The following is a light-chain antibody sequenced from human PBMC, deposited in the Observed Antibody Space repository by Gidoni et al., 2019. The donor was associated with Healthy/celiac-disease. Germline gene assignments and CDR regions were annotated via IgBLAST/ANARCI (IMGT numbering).Light chain of an antibody. V-gene: IGLV1-36*01. J-gene: IGLJ1*01. CDR3: AAWDDSLNGYV. Sequence: QSVLTQPLSVSEAPRPRVTISCSGSSSNIGNNAVNWYQQLPGKAPKLLIYYDDLLPSGVSDRFSGSKSGTSASLAISGLQSEDEADYYCAAWDDSLNGYVFGTGTKVTVL. CDR2: YDD. CDR1: SSNIGNNA.